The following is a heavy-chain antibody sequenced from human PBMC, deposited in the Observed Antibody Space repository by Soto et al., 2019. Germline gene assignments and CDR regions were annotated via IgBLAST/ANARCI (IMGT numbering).Heavy chain of an antibody. D-gene: IGHD3-10*01. V-gene: IGHV1-69*02. CDR3: ATSYGSGYRAFDF. CDR2: FNPILNMS. CDR1: GDTFNFYT. J-gene: IGHJ4*02. Sequence: QVQLVQSGADVKKPGSSVKVSCKASGDTFNFYTINWVRQAPGLGLEWMGRFNPILNMSNYAQKFEGRVRITADKSTSTAYMELSRLRAEDTAMYYCATSYGSGYRAFDFWGQGALVTVSS.